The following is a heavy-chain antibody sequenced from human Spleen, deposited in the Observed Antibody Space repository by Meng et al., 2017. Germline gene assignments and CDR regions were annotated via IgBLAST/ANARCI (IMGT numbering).Heavy chain of an antibody. J-gene: IGHJ4*02. Sequence: GGSLRLSCAASGFTFSSYSMNWVRQAPGKGLEWVSSISSSSSYIYYADSVKGRIIISRDNAENSLYPQMNNLRAENTAVYYWARDLYRMTTVTTAFVYWGQGTLVTVSS. D-gene: IGHD4-17*01. CDR1: GFTFSSYS. CDR3: ARDLYRMTTVTTAFVY. CDR2: ISSSSSYI. V-gene: IGHV3-21*01.